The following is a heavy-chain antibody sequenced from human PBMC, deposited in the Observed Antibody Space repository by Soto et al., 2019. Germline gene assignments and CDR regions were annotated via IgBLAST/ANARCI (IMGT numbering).Heavy chain of an antibody. Sequence: VGSLRLSCAASGFTFSSYAMSWVRQAPGKGLEWVSAISGSGGSTYYADSVKGRFTISRDNSKNTLYLQMNSLRAEDTAVYYCAKGGRGYSYGYDYWGQGTLVTVSS. CDR1: GFTFSSYA. CDR3: AKGGRGYSYGYDY. J-gene: IGHJ4*02. CDR2: ISGSGGST. D-gene: IGHD5-18*01. V-gene: IGHV3-23*01.